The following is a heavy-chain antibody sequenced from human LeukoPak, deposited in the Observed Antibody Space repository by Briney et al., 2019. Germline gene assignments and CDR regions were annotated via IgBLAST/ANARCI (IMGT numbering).Heavy chain of an antibody. CDR2: IYYSGST. Sequence: SETLSLTCTVSGGSISSYYWSWIRQPPGKGLEWIGYIYYSGSTNYNPSLKSRVTISVDTSKNQFSLKLSSVTAADTAVYYCARVVDYFYGATTAVGANWFDPWGQGTLVTVSS. V-gene: IGHV4-59*01. J-gene: IGHJ5*02. CDR3: ARVVDYFYGATTAVGANWFDP. CDR1: GGSISSYY. D-gene: IGHD4-17*01.